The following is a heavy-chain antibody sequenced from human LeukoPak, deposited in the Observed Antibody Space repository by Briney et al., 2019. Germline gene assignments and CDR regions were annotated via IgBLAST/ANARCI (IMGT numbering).Heavy chain of an antibody. V-gene: IGHV3-74*01. CDR2: IHGDGSST. CDR3: ARGYSSGCYD. J-gene: IGHJ4*02. CDR1: GFTFSNYW. Sequence: PGGSLRLSCAASGFTFSNYWMHWVRQAPGKGLVWVSRIHGDGSSTNYADSVKGRFTITRDNAKNTVYLQMNSLRVDDTAVYFCARGYSSGCYDWGQGTLVTVSS. D-gene: IGHD6-19*01.